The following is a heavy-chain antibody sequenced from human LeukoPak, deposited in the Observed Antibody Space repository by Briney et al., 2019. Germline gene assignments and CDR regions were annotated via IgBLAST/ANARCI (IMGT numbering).Heavy chain of an antibody. V-gene: IGHV1-69*01. CDR3: ARDWGDIVVVPAATTRYNWFDP. D-gene: IGHD2-2*01. CDR2: IIPIFGTA. J-gene: IGHJ5*02. Sequence: SVKASCKASGGTFSSYAISWVRQAPGQGLEWMGGIIPIFGTANYAQKFQGRVTITADESTSTAYMELSSLRSEDTAVYYCARDWGDIVVVPAATTRYNWFDPWGQGTLVTVSS. CDR1: GGTFSSYA.